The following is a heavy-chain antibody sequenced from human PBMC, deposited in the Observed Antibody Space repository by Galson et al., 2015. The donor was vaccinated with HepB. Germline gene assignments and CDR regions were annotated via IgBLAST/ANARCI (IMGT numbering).Heavy chain of an antibody. Sequence: SLRLSCAASGFTFSSYAMSWVRQAPGKGLEWVSAISGSGGSTYYADSVKGRFTISRDNSKNTLYLQMNSLRAEDTAVYYCAKDGNYYDSSGYYLEANAFDIWGQGTMVTVSS. V-gene: IGHV3-23*01. J-gene: IGHJ3*02. CDR1: GFTFSSYA. D-gene: IGHD3-22*01. CDR2: ISGSGGST. CDR3: AKDGNYYDSSGYYLEANAFDI.